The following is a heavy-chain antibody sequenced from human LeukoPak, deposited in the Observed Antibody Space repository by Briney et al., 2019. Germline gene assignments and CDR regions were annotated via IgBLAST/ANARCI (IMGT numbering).Heavy chain of an antibody. J-gene: IGHJ4*02. D-gene: IGHD2-2*01. Sequence: KTSETLSLTCTVSGGSISSYYWSWIRQPPGKGLEWIGYIYYSGSTNYNPSLKSRVTISVDTSKNQFSLKLSSVTAADTAVYYCARFTAAISIDYWGQGTLVTVSS. CDR1: GGSISSYY. CDR2: IYYSGST. CDR3: ARFTAAISIDY. V-gene: IGHV4-59*08.